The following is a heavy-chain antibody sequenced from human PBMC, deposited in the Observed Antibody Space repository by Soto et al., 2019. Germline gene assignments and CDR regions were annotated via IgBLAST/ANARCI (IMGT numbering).Heavy chain of an antibody. CDR1: GFTFSSYG. V-gene: IGHV3-30*18. CDR2: ISYDGSNK. Sequence: QVQLVESGGGVVQPGRSLRLSCAASGFTFSSYGMHWVRQAPGKGLEWVAVISYDGSNKYYADSVKGRFTISRDNSKNTLYLQMNSLRAEDTAVYYCAKAVLAATQYFQHWGQGTLVTVSS. J-gene: IGHJ1*01. CDR3: AKAVLAATQYFQH. D-gene: IGHD2-15*01.